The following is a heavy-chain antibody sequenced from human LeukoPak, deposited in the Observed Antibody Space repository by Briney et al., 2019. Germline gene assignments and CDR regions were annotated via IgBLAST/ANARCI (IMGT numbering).Heavy chain of an antibody. Sequence: PGGSLRLSCAASGFTSDDHAMHWVRQGPGKGLEWVSGISWDSRSIGYADSVKGRFTTSRDNAKNSLYLQMNSLRPDDSALYYCTKDVTAGGADFWGQGTLVTVSS. CDR3: TKDVTAGGADF. CDR2: ISWDSRSI. J-gene: IGHJ4*02. CDR1: GFTSDDHA. D-gene: IGHD3/OR15-3a*01. V-gene: IGHV3-9*02.